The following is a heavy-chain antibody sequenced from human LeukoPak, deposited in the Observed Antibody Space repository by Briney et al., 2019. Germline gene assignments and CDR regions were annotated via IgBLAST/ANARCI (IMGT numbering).Heavy chain of an antibody. V-gene: IGHV1-2*02. Sequence: ASVKVSCKASGGTFSSYAISWVRQAPGQGLEWMGWINPNSGGTNYAQKFQGRVTMTRDTSISTAYMELSRLRSDDTAVYYCARGGAMVRGVIIGYYYGMDVWGQGTTVTVSS. CDR2: INPNSGGT. CDR3: ARGGAMVRGVIIGYYYGMDV. CDR1: GGTFSSYA. J-gene: IGHJ6*02. D-gene: IGHD3-10*01.